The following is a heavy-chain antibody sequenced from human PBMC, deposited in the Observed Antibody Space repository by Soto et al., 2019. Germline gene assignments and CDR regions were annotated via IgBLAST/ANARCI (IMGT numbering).Heavy chain of an antibody. CDR1: GGTFISYA. Sequence: SVKVSCKASGGTFISYAISWVRQAPGQGLEWMGGIIPIFGTANYAQKFQGRVTITADESTSTAYMELSSLRSEDTAVYYCATGRGLYCTNGVCYGWFDPWGQGTLVTVSS. V-gene: IGHV1-69*13. CDR3: ATGRGLYCTNGVCYGWFDP. D-gene: IGHD2-8*01. CDR2: IIPIFGTA. J-gene: IGHJ5*02.